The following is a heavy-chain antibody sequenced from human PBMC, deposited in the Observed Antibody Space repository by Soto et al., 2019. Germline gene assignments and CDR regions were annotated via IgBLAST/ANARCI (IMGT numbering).Heavy chain of an antibody. Sequence: EVQLVESGGGLVKPGGSLRLSCAASGFTFSSYSMNWVRQAPGKGLEWVSSISSSSYIYYADSVKGRFTISRDNAKNSLYLQMNSLRAEDTAGYYCARDGGQLPPGWGQGTLVTVSS. J-gene: IGHJ4*02. CDR2: ISSSSYI. V-gene: IGHV3-21*01. CDR1: GFTFSSYS. CDR3: ARDGGQLPPG. D-gene: IGHD2-2*01.